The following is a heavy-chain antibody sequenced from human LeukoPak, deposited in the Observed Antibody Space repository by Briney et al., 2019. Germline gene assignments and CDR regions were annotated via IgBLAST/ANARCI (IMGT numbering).Heavy chain of an antibody. CDR1: GYSFTSYW. Sequence: GESLKISCKGSGYSFTSYWIGWVRQMPGKGLEWMGIIYPGDSDTRYSPSFQGQVTISADKSISTAYLQWSSLKASDTAMYYCARARITMVRGVVEVFDYRGQGTLVTVSS. CDR2: IYPGDSDT. J-gene: IGHJ4*02. D-gene: IGHD3-10*01. V-gene: IGHV5-51*01. CDR3: ARARITMVRGVVEVFDY.